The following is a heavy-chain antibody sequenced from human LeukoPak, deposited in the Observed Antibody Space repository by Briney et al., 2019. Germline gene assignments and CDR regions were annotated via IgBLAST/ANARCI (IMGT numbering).Heavy chain of an antibody. CDR2: ITGSGANT. CDR3: AKGISSQKIDWFDP. J-gene: IGHJ5*02. CDR1: GFTFSSYA. V-gene: IGHV3-23*01. D-gene: IGHD2-15*01. Sequence: GGSLRLSCAASGFTFSSYAMSWVRQAPGKGLEWISSITGSGANTFYADSVKGRVTISRDNSENMLHLQVNSLRAEDTAIYYCAKGISSQKIDWFDPWGQGTLVNVSS.